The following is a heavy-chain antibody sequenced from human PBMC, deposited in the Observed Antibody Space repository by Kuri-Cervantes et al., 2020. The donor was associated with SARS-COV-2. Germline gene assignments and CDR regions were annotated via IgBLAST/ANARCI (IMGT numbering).Heavy chain of an antibody. Sequence: GGSLRLSCAASGFTFSSYGMHWVRQAPGKGLEWVAVIWYDGSNKYYADSVRGRFTISRDNSKNTLYLQMNSLRAEDTAVYYCARESKYPMMYYYYGMDVWEQAITTVSS. CDR1: GFTFSSYG. D-gene: IGHD3-22*01. J-gene: IGHJ6*01. V-gene: IGHV3-33*08. CDR3: ARESKYPMMYYYYGMDV. CDR2: IWYDGSNK.